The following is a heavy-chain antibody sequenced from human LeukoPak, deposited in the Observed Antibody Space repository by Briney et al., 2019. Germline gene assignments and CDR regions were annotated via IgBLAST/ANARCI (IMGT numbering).Heavy chain of an antibody. Sequence: GASVKVSCKASGYTFTGYYMHWVRQAPGQGLEWMGWINPNSGDTNYAQKFQGRVTMTRDTSISTAYMELSRLRSDDTAVYYCARFAVTMVRGVIPIDYWGQGTLVTVSS. D-gene: IGHD3-10*01. CDR3: ARFAVTMVRGVIPIDY. V-gene: IGHV1-2*02. CDR2: INPNSGDT. CDR1: GYTFTGYY. J-gene: IGHJ4*02.